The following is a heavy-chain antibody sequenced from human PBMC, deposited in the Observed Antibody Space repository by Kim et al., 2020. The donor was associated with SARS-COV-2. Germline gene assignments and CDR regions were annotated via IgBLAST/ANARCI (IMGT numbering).Heavy chain of an antibody. J-gene: IGHJ4*02. CDR3: ARGELYSAGWYRADF. D-gene: IGHD6-19*01. CDR1: GYSFTDYW. V-gene: IGHV5-51*01. CDR2: IYPRDSET. Sequence: GESLKISCQASGYSFTDYWIGWVRQMPGRGLEWMAIIYPRDSETRHSPSFQGRVSISADKSLTTAYLAWVSLKPSDTAIYYCARGELYSAGWYRADFWGPGTLVTVSS.